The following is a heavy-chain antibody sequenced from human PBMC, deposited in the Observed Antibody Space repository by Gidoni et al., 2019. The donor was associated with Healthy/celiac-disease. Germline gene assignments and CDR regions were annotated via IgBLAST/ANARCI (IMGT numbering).Heavy chain of an antibody. J-gene: IGHJ3*02. CDR3: ARHPPSDYSNYLGVAFDI. CDR2: IYPGDSDT. D-gene: IGHD4-4*01. CDR1: GYSITSTA. Sequence: EVQLVQYGAEGKKPGEALKISCKGSGYSITSTANGWLRQVPGKGLERMGIIYPGDSDTRYSPSFQGQVTISADKSISPAYLQWSSLKASDTAMYYCARHPPSDYSNYLGVAFDIWVQGTMVTVSS. V-gene: IGHV5-51*01.